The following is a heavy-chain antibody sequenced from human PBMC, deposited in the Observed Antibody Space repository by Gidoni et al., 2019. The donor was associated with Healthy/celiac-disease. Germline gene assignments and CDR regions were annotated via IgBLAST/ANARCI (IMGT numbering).Heavy chain of an antibody. J-gene: IGHJ3*02. D-gene: IGHD5-12*01. CDR2: IYYSGST. CDR1: GGSISSSSYY. Sequence: QLQLQESGPGLVKPSETLSLTCTVSGGSISSSSYYWGWIRQPPGKGLEWIGSIYYSGSTYYNPSLKSRVTISVDTSKNQFSLKLSSVTAADTAVYYCARHGRRDGYRDAFDIWGQGTMVTVSS. CDR3: ARHGRRDGYRDAFDI. V-gene: IGHV4-39*01.